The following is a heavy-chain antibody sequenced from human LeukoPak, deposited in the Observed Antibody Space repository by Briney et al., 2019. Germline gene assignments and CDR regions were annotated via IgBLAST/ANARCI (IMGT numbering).Heavy chain of an antibody. CDR2: INPSGGST. J-gene: IGHJ6*02. V-gene: IGHV1-46*01. CDR3: ARDQALYYYYYGMDV. Sequence: ASVNVSCKASGYTFTSYYMHWVRPAPGQGLEWMGIINPSGGSTSYAQKFQGRVTMTRGTSTSTVYMELSSLRSEDTAVYYCARDQALYYYYYGMDVWGQGTTVTVSS. CDR1: GYTFTSYY.